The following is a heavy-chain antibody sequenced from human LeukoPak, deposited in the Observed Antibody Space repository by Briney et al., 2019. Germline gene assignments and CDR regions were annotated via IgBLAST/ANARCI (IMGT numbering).Heavy chain of an antibody. Sequence: GGSLRLSCAASGFRFSSYWMHWVRQAPGKGLVWVSRIDSDGSSTTYADSVKGRFTISRDNAKNTLYLQMNSLRADDTAVYYCARLGGSSPFDYWGQGTLVTVSS. V-gene: IGHV3-74*01. CDR1: GFRFSSYW. CDR2: IDSDGSST. J-gene: IGHJ4*02. CDR3: ARLGGSSPFDY. D-gene: IGHD6-6*01.